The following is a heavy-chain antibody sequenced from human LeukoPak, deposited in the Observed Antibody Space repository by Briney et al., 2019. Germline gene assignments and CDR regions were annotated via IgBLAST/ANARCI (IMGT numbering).Heavy chain of an antibody. Sequence: PGGSLRLSCAASGFTFSSYGMHWVRQAPGKGLEWVAFIRCDGSNKYYADSVKGRFTISRDNSKNTLYLQMNSLRAEDTAVYYCAKAQYDWVTLAFDYWGQGTLVTVSS. CDR1: GFTFSSYG. J-gene: IGHJ4*02. D-gene: IGHD4-23*01. CDR2: IRCDGSNK. CDR3: AKAQYDWVTLAFDY. V-gene: IGHV3-30*02.